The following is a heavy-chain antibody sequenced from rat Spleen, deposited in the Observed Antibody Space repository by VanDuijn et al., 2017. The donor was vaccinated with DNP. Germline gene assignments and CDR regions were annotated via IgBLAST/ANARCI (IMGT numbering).Heavy chain of an antibody. CDR2: ISYSGST. Sequence: EVQLQESGSGLVKPSQSLSLTCSVTGYSITSNYWGWIRKFPGNKLEYIGHISYSGSTNYNPSLKSRLSITRDTSKNHFLLHLNSVITEDTATYYCARWTRYFDYWGQGIMVTVSS. D-gene: IGHD1-7*01. J-gene: IGHJ2*01. V-gene: IGHV3-1*01. CDR1: GYSITSNY. CDR3: ARWTRYFDY.